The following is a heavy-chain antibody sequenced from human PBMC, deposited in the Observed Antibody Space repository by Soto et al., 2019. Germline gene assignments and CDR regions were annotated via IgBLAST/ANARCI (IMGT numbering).Heavy chain of an antibody. CDR1: GFSLSARPVA. Sequence: QITLRESGPTRVKPTQTLTLTCTFSGFSLSARPVAVGWIRQPPGKALERLALIYWDDDKRYSPSLMSRLTITKDTSKTQVVLTMPNMDPLDTAIYYCVHRAGIDGNWNGGYFDYWGQGALVTVSS. CDR3: VHRAGIDGNWNGGYFDY. J-gene: IGHJ4*02. CDR2: IYWDDDK. D-gene: IGHD1-1*01. V-gene: IGHV2-5*02.